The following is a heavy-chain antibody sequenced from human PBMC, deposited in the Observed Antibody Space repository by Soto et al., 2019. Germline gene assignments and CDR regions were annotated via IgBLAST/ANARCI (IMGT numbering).Heavy chain of an antibody. V-gene: IGHV1-3*01. D-gene: IGHD3-10*01. CDR3: ARDSDGSGSYYGPTPYYYYYYMDV. Sequence: ASVKVSCKASGYTFTSYAMHWVRQAPGQRLEWMGWINAGNGNTKYSQKFQGRVTITRDTSASTAYMELSSLRSEDTAVYYCARDSDGSGSYYGPTPYYYYYYMDVWGKGTTVTVSS. CDR2: INAGNGNT. CDR1: GYTFTSYA. J-gene: IGHJ6*03.